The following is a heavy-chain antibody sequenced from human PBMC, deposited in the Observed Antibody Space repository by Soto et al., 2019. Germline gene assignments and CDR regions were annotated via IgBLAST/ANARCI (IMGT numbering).Heavy chain of an antibody. CDR2: IYYSGST. CDR1: GGSISSYY. CDR3: ARATVTTKGVDY. D-gene: IGHD4-17*01. J-gene: IGHJ4*02. V-gene: IGHV4-59*01. Sequence: QVQLQESGPGLVKPSETLSLTCTGSGGSISSYYWSWIRQPPGKGLEWIGYIYYSGSTNYNPSLKSRVTISVDTSKNQFSLKLSSVTAADTAVYYCARATVTTKGVDYWGQGTLVTVSS.